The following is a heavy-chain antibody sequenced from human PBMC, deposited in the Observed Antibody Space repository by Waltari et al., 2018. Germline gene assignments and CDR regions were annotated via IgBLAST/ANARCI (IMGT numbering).Heavy chain of an antibody. J-gene: IGHJ3*01. CDR2: ISYTGAT. Sequence: IRPPAGRGLEWMGTISYTGATYSSPSLKSRVTISRDTSNNQLALTLGSVTAADTALDYCATYMGASLGTAAFDVWGQATMVTVSS. D-gene: IGHD1-1*01. V-gene: IGHV4-39*01. CDR3: ATYMGASLGTAAFDV.